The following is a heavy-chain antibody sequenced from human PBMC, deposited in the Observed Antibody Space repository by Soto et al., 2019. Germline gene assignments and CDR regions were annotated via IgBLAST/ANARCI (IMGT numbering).Heavy chain of an antibody. V-gene: IGHV1-3*05. CDR2: INAGNGNT. CDR1: GYTFTSYA. J-gene: IGHJ4*02. D-gene: IGHD2-2*01. Sequence: QVQLVQSGAEEKKPGASVKVSCKASGYTFTSYAMHWVRQAPGQRLEWMGWINAGNGNTKYSQKFQGRVTIARDXSASTAYMELSSLRSEDTAVYYCASHPYCSSTSCYVRPLGYWGQGTLVTVSS. CDR3: ASHPYCSSTSCYVRPLGY.